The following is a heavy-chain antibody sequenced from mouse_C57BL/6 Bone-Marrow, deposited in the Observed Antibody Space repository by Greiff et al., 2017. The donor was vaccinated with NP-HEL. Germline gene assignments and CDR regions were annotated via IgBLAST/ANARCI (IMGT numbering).Heavy chain of an antibody. CDR2: GQGLEGIV. D-gene: IGHD2-4*01. CDR1: YTFS. Sequence: VKVVESGPELARPWASVKISCQAFYTFSRREHFASRDTNYWMQGVKQRPGQGLEGIVASYPGNGDTSYNQKFKGKATLTADKSSSTAYMQLSSLTSEDSAVYYCAFLYDYDGEAFAYWGQGTLVTVSA. J-gene: IGHJ3*01. CDR3: SEDSAVYYCAFLYDYDGEAFAY. V-gene: IGHV1-87*01.